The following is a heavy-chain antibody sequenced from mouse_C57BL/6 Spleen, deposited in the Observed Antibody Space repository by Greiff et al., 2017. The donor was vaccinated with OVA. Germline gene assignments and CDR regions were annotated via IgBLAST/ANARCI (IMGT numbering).Heavy chain of an antibody. D-gene: IGHD4-1*01. CDR3: ASEGTGTGWYFDV. Sequence: ESGPGLVKPSQSLSLTCSVTGYSITSGYYWNWIRQFPGNKLEWMGYISYDGSNNYNPSLKNRISITRDTSKNQFFLKLNSVTTEDTATYYCASEGTGTGWYFDVWGTGTTVTVSS. CDR2: ISYDGSN. CDR1: GYSITSGYY. J-gene: IGHJ1*03. V-gene: IGHV3-6*01.